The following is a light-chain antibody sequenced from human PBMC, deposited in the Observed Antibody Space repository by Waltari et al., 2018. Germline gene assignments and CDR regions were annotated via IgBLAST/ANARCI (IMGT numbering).Light chain of an antibody. CDR2: WAS. V-gene: IGKV4-1*01. Sequence: DIVMTQSPDSLAVSLGEKATINCKSNQSLLYNSNNKNYLAWYQQKPGQPLKLFVYWASSRESGGPDRFSGSGSGTDFTLTIGSLQAEDVAVYYCQQYYTAPYTFGQGTKLEIK. CDR1: QSLLYNSNNKNY. CDR3: QQYYTAPYT. J-gene: IGKJ2*01.